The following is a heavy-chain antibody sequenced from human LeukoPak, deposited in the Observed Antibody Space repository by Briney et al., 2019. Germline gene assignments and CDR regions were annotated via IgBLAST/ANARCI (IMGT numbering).Heavy chain of an antibody. V-gene: IGHV3-74*01. CDR1: GFTFSTYW. D-gene: IGHD2-2*01. Sequence: GGSLRLSCAASGFTFSTYWMHWVRQAPGKGLVCVSRINTDGSNTNYADSVKGRFTISRDNAENTLYLQMNSLRAEDTAVYYCARAEDCSSTSCPRAFDIWGQGTMVTVSS. CDR2: INTDGSNT. CDR3: ARAEDCSSTSCPRAFDI. J-gene: IGHJ3*02.